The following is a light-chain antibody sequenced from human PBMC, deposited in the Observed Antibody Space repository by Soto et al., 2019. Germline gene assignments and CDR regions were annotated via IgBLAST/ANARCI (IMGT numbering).Light chain of an antibody. V-gene: IGKV3-20*01. CDR1: QSVSSYY. J-gene: IGKJ1*01. CDR3: QQCGSSPWT. CDR2: AAS. Sequence: EIVLTQSPGTLSLSPGERATLSCRASQSVSSYYLAWYQQKPGQAPRLLIYAASSRATGIPDRFSGGGSGTDFTLPISRLEPEDFAVYYCQQCGSSPWTFGKGTKVEIK.